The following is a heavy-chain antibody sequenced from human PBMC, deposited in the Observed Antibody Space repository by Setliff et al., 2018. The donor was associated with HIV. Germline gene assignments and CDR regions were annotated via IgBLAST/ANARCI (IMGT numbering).Heavy chain of an antibody. Sequence: PGGSLRLSCAASGFTLSSFWMSWVRQAPGKGLEWVANIKQDGSEKYYVDSVKGRFTISREKSKSTLYLQMNSLRAEDTAVYYCAKSSGYSSGWIDYWGQGTLVTVSS. CDR3: AKSSGYSSGWIDY. CDR2: IKQDGSEK. J-gene: IGHJ4*02. V-gene: IGHV3-7*03. CDR1: GFTLSSFW. D-gene: IGHD6-19*01.